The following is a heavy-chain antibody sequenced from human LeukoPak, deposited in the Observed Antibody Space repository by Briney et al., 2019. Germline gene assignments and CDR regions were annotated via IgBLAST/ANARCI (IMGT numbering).Heavy chain of an antibody. CDR2: ISYDGSNK. CDR1: GFTFSSYA. D-gene: IGHD2-15*01. J-gene: IGHJ6*02. V-gene: IGHV3-30-3*01. CDR3: ARDAVVVVAATDYYYHYGMDV. Sequence: PGGSLRLSCAASGFTFSSYAMHWVRQAPGKGLEWVAVISYDGSNKYYADSVKGRFTISRDNSKNTLYLQMNSLRAEDTAVYYCARDAVVVVAATDYYYHYGMDVWGQGTTVTVSS.